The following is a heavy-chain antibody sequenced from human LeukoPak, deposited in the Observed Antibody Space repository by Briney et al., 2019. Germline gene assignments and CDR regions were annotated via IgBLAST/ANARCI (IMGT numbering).Heavy chain of an antibody. CDR2: VRDSGLKT. CDR1: GFTVSSNY. D-gene: IGHD2-21*01. Sequence: GGSLRLSCAASGFTVSSNYMSWVRQAPGKGLEWVSAVRDSGLKTFYAASVTGRFAISRDNSRNTLFLQMNSLRADDTAVYYCARPGCGGNCYYLMDVWGKGTTVTVSS. J-gene: IGHJ6*03. CDR3: ARPGCGGNCYYLMDV. V-gene: IGHV3-53*01.